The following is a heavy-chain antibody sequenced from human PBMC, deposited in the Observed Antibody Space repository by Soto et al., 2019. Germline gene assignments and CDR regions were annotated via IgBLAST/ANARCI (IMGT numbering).Heavy chain of an antibody. V-gene: IGHV4-30-4*01. D-gene: IGHD5-18*01. J-gene: IGHJ4*02. CDR2: IYYSGST. Sequence: SETLSLTCTVSGGSISSGDYCWSWVRQPPGKGLECIGYIYYSGSTYYNPSLKSRVTISIDKSKNQFSLKLGSVTAADTAVYYCARVKGYTYGYPFDYWGQGTPVTVSS. CDR1: GGSISSGDYC. CDR3: ARVKGYTYGYPFDY.